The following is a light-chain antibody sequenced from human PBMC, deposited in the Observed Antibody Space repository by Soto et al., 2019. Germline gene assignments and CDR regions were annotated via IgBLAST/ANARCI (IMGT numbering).Light chain of an antibody. CDR3: AAWDYSLSGYYV. CDR1: SSNIGSNY. V-gene: IGLV1-47*01. Sequence: QSVLTQPPSASGTPGQRVTISCSGSSSNIGSNYVYWYQQLPGPATKLLIYRNNQRPSRVPDRFSGSKSGTSASLAISGLRSEDEADYYCAAWDYSLSGYYVFGSGTKLTVL. CDR2: RNN. J-gene: IGLJ1*01.